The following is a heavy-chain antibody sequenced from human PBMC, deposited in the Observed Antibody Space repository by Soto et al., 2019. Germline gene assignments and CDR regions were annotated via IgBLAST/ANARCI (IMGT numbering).Heavy chain of an antibody. J-gene: IGHJ6*02. CDR1: GFTFGDYA. CDR3: TRDRTAAVKANYYGMDV. Sequence: GGSLRLSCTASGFTFGDYAMSWVRRAPGKGLEWVGFIRSKAYGGTTEYAASVKGRFTISRDDSKSIAYLQMNSLKTEDTAVYYCTRDRTAAVKANYYGMDVWGQGTTVTVSS. CDR2: IRSKAYGGTT. D-gene: IGHD6-13*01. V-gene: IGHV3-49*04.